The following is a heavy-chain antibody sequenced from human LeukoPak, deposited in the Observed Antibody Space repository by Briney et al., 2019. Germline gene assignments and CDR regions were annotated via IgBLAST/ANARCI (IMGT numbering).Heavy chain of an antibody. CDR1: GGSFSGYY. Sequence: SETLSLTCAVYGGSFSGYYWSWIRQPPGKGLEWIGEINHSGSTNYNPSLKSRVTISVDTSKNQFSLKLSSVTAADTAVYYCARDFWGFDSWGQGTSVTVSS. CDR2: INHSGST. V-gene: IGHV4-34*01. CDR3: ARDFWGFDS. J-gene: IGHJ5*01. D-gene: IGHD3-3*01.